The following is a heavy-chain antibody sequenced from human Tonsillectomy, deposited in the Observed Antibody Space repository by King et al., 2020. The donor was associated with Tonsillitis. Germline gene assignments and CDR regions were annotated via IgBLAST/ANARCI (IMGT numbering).Heavy chain of an antibody. Sequence: VQLVESGAEVKKPGASVKVSCKASGYTFTSYYMHWVRQAPRQGLEWMGIINPSGGSTSYAQKFQGRVTMTRDTSTSTVYMELSSLRSEDTAVYYCARMYYYGSGSYSPLGYWGQGTLVTVSS. D-gene: IGHD3-10*01. CDR1: GYTFTSYY. V-gene: IGHV1-46*01. CDR2: INPSGGST. CDR3: ARMYYYGSGSYSPLGY. J-gene: IGHJ4*02.